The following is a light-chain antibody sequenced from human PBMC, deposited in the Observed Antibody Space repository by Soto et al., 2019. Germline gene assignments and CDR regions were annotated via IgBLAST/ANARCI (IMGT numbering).Light chain of an antibody. V-gene: IGKV3-15*01. CDR3: QQYYFWPPTT. Sequence: EVLMTQFPATLSVSPGETATLSCRAGQSVNSNVAWYQQKPGQAPRPLIYGASTRVTGVPARFTGSGSGTEFTLTISSLQSEDSAVYYCQQYYFWPPTTFGQGTRLEIK. CDR2: GAS. CDR1: QSVNSN. J-gene: IGKJ5*01.